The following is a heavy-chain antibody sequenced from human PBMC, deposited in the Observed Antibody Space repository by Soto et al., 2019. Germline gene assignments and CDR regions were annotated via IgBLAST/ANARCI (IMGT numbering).Heavy chain of an antibody. J-gene: IGHJ6*02. Sequence: WWTLRLYCPARGFPMSGSAMQGVRQASGKGLEWVGRIRDKANSYATAYTASVKGRFTISRDDSKNTAYLQMNSLKTEDTAVYYCTRASWNYYYYGMDIWGQGT. CDR3: TRASWNYYYYGMDI. CDR1: GFPMSGSA. D-gene: IGHD1-1*01. V-gene: IGHV3-73*01. CDR2: IRDKANSYAT.